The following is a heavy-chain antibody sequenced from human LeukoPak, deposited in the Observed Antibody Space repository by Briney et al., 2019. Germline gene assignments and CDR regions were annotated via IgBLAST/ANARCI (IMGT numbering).Heavy chain of an antibody. CDR2: ISGSGGEI. CDR3: ARWGHSDYNSFPTKFDY. V-gene: IGHV3-21*05. CDR1: GFSFSSYP. Sequence: GRSLRLSCAASGFSFSSYPMHWVRQAPGKGLEWLSYISGSGGEIFYADSVKGRFTISRDNAKNSLYLQMNSLRAEDTAVYYCARWGHSDYNSFPTKFDYWGPGTRVTVSS. D-gene: IGHD4-11*01. J-gene: IGHJ4*02.